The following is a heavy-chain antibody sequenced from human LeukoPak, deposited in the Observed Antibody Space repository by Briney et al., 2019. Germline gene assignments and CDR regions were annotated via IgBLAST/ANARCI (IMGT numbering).Heavy chain of an antibody. CDR1: GGPISSTYYY. Sequence: PSETVSLTCSVSGGPISSTYYYWGWIRQPPGKGLEWIGSIYFSGNTYYNPSLKSRVTISVDTSENHFSLRLSSVTAADTAVYYCASLNNDYLFDFENWGQGTLVTVSS. J-gene: IGHJ4*02. D-gene: IGHD4-11*01. CDR2: IYFSGNT. V-gene: IGHV4-39*07. CDR3: ASLNNDYLFDFEN.